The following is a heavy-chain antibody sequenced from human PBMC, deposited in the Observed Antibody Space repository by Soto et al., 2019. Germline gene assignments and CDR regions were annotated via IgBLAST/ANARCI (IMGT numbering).Heavy chain of an antibody. CDR1: GGTFSNYA. CDR3: ARSTDYYYYYYGMDV. Sequence: QVQLVQSGAEAKKPGSSVKVSCKASGGTFSNYAISWVRQAPGQGLEWMGGITPIFGTANYAQKFQGRVTITADESTSTAFMELSSLRSEDTAVYYCARSTDYYYYYYGMDVWGQGTTVTVSS. J-gene: IGHJ6*02. D-gene: IGHD2-8*02. V-gene: IGHV1-69*01. CDR2: ITPIFGTA.